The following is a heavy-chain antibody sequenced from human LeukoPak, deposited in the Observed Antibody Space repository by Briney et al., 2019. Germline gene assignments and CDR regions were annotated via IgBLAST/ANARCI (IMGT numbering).Heavy chain of an antibody. CDR2: IYHSGST. CDR3: TRPYYYYTDV. V-gene: IGHV4-4*02. CDR1: GGSISSNNW. J-gene: IGHJ6*03. Sequence: PSETLSLTCAVSGGSISSNNWWGWVRQSPGKGLEWIGEIYHSGSTNYNPSLKSRLTISVDKSKNQFSLKLTSMTAADTAVYYCTRPYYYYTDVWGKGTTVTVSS.